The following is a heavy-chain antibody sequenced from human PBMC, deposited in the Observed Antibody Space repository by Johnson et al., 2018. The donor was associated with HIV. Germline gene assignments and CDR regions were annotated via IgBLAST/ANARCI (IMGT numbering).Heavy chain of an antibody. CDR1: GFTFSSYA. CDR2: ISGSGDNT. J-gene: IGHJ3*02. Sequence: VQLVESGGGLEEPGGSLRLSCAASGFTFSSYAMNWVRQPPGKGLEWVSGISGSGDNTHYADSVMGRFTISRDNSKNTLHLQMNNVRAEDTAIYYCARSDSGYDAFDIWGQGTMVSVSS. D-gene: IGHD5-12*01. CDR3: ARSDSGYDAFDI. V-gene: IGHV3-23*04.